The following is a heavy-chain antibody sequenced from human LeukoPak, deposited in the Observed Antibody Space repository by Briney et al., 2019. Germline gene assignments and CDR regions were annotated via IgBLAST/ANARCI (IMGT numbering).Heavy chain of an antibody. D-gene: IGHD3-10*01. CDR2: INTNTGNP. V-gene: IGHV7-4-1*02. J-gene: IGHJ6*03. Sequence: ASVKVSCKASGYTFTSYAMNWVRQAPGQGLEWMGWINTNTGNPTYAQGFTGRFVFSLDTSVSTAYLQISSLKAEDTAVYYCARSTDYNVLLWFGELNYYMDVWGKGTTVTISS. CDR3: ARSTDYNVLLWFGELNYYMDV. CDR1: GYTFTSYA.